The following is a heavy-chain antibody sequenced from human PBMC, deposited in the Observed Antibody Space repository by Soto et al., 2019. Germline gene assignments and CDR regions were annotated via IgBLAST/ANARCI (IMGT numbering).Heavy chain of an antibody. V-gene: IGHV1-18*01. CDR3: ARVGGVYSYGYFDF. J-gene: IGHJ4*02. D-gene: IGHD5-18*01. Sequence: ASVKVSCKASGDIFTTYCITWVRQAPGQGLEWLGWISAYNGYTNYAQKLQGRVSMTTDTSTSTAYMELRSLRSDDTAVYYCARVGGVYSYGYFDFWGQGTLVTVSS. CDR1: GDIFTTYC. CDR2: ISAYNGYT.